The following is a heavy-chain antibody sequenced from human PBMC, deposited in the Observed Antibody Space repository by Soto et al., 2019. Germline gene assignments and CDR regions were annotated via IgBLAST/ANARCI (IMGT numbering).Heavy chain of an antibody. Sequence: QVQLVQSGAEVKKPGSSVKVSCKASGGTFSSYTISWVRQAPGQGLEWMGRIIPILGIANYAQKFQGRVTITADKSTSTAYMELSSLRSEDTAVYYCARGGKVTTVTTPYYFDYWGQGTLVTVSS. J-gene: IGHJ4*02. CDR2: IIPILGIA. V-gene: IGHV1-69*02. CDR1: GGTFSSYT. D-gene: IGHD4-17*01. CDR3: ARGGKVTTVTTPYYFDY.